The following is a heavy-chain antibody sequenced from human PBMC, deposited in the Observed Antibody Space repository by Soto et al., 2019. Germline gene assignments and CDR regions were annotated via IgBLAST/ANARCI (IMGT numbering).Heavy chain of an antibody. CDR2: IWYDGSNK. D-gene: IGHD3-3*01. CDR3: ARDFYDFWSGYYSPFDY. CDR1: VFTFSSYG. Sequence: GGSLRLSCSASVFTFSSYGMHWVRQAPGKGLEWVAVIWYDGSNKYYADSVKGRFTISRDNSKNTLYLQMNSLRAEDTAVYYCARDFYDFWSGYYSPFDYWGQGTLVTVS. V-gene: IGHV3-33*01. J-gene: IGHJ4*02.